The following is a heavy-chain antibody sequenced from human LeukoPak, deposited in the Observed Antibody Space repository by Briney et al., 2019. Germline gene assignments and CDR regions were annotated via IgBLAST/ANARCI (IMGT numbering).Heavy chain of an antibody. CDR1: GYTCASYD. Sequence: ASVKVCCKASGYTCASYDIGWVRQATGQGLEWMGWMNSNSGNTGYAQKFPGRVTMTRNTSISTAYMELTSLRSEETAVYYCARGPGSSSRWGQGTLVTVSS. V-gene: IGHV1-8*01. D-gene: IGHD6-6*01. CDR2: MNSNSGNT. J-gene: IGHJ4*02. CDR3: ARGPGSSSR.